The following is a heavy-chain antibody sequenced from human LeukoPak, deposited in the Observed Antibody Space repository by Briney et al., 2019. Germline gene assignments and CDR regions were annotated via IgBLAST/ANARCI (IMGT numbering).Heavy chain of an antibody. V-gene: IGHV1-69*05. Sequence: SVKVSCKASGGTFSTYGVNWVRQAPGQGLEWMGGIIPIFGAANYAQKFQGRVTLTTDESTNTAYMELSSLRSEDTAVFYRAVEMTTKTGIFFDFWGQGTLVTVSS. CDR2: IIPIFGAA. CDR1: GGTFSTYG. CDR3: AVEMTTKTGIFFDF. D-gene: IGHD5-24*01. J-gene: IGHJ4*02.